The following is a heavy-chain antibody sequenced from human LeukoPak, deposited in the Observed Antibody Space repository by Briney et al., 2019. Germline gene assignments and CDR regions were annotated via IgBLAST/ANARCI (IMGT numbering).Heavy chain of an antibody. CDR2: TFQGGGEI. J-gene: IGHJ6*04. V-gene: IGHV3-21*01. CDR3: AELGITMIGGV. CDR1: GFTFSDFA. Sequence: GGSLRLSCAASGFTFSDFAMIWVRQPPGKGLEWVSSTFQGGGEIHYADSVRGRFTISRDNAKNSLYLQMNSLRAEDTAVYYCAELGITMIGGVWGKGTTVTISS. D-gene: IGHD3-10*02.